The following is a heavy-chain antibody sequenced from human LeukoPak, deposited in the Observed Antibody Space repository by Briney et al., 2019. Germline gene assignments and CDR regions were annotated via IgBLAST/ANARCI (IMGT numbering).Heavy chain of an antibody. CDR2: INSDGSST. D-gene: IGHD3-22*01. V-gene: IGHV3-74*01. J-gene: IGHJ4*02. Sequence: GGSLRLSCAASGFTFSSYWLHWVRQGPGKGLVWVSRINSDGSSTSYADSVKGRFTISRDNAKNTLYPQMNSLRAEDTAVYYCARDLGGSSGYYGSFDYWGQGTLVTVSS. CDR1: GFTFSSYW. CDR3: ARDLGGSSGYYGSFDY.